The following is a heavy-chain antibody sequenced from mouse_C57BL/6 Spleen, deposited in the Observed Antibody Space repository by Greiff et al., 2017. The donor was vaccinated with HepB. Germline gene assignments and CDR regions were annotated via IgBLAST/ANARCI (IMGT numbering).Heavy chain of an antibody. V-gene: IGHV1-62-2*01. CDR2: FYPGSGSI. CDR1: GYTFTEYT. CDR3: ARHEDRDYSNYGVYAMDY. D-gene: IGHD2-5*01. J-gene: IGHJ4*01. Sequence: QVQLQQSGAELVKPGASVKLSCKASGYTFTEYTIHWVKQRSGQGLEWIGWFYPGSGSIKYNEKFKDKATLTADKSSSTVYMELSRLTSEDSAVYYCARHEDRDYSNYGVYAMDYWGQGTSVTVSS.